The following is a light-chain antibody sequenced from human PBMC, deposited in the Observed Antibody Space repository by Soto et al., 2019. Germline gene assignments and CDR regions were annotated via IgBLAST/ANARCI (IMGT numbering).Light chain of an antibody. Sequence: AIRMTQSPSSFSASTGDRVTITCRASQGISSYLAWYQQKPAKAPKLLIYAASTLQSGVPSRFSGSGSGTDFTLTISCVQSEDVATSYCQQYYSYPFTFGGGTKVEIK. CDR1: QGISSY. CDR2: AAS. V-gene: IGKV1-8*01. J-gene: IGKJ4*01. CDR3: QQYYSYPFT.